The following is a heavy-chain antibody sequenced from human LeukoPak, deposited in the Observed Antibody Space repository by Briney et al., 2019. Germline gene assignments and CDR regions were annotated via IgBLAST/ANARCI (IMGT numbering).Heavy chain of an antibody. V-gene: IGHV1-8*03. Sequence: RASVKVSCKASGYTFTSYDINWVRQATGQGLEWMGWMNPNSGNTGYAQKFQGRVTITRNTSISTAYMELSSLKTEGTAVYYCTRRYNYDSSGYYYVRDAFDIWGQGTMVTVSS. J-gene: IGHJ3*02. CDR3: TRRYNYDSSGYYYVRDAFDI. CDR1: GYTFTSYD. D-gene: IGHD3-22*01. CDR2: MNPNSGNT.